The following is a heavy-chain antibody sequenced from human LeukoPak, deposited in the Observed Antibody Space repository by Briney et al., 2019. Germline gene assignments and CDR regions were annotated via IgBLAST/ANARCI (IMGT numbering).Heavy chain of an antibody. V-gene: IGHV3-30*01. J-gene: IGHJ4*02. CDR1: GFTFSSYA. D-gene: IGHD4-17*01. Sequence: GGSLRLSCAASGFTFSSYAIHWVRQAPGKGLEWVAVISYDGSNKYYADSVKGRFTISRDNSKNTLYLQMNSLRAEDTAVYYCARETGSAVGSTDFDCWGQGTLVTVSS. CDR3: ARETGSAVGSTDFDC. CDR2: ISYDGSNK.